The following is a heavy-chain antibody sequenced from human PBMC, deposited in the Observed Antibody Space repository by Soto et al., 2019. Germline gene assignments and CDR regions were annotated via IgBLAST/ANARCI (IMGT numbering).Heavy chain of an antibody. CDR3: ARVVGYYDYIWGSYPDY. Sequence: SVKVSCKASGGTFSSYAISWVRQAPGQGLEWMGGIIPIGGTTNYAQKFQGRVTITRDTSTSTVYMELSSLRSEDTAVYYCARVVGYYDYIWGSYPDYWGQGTLVTVSS. J-gene: IGHJ4*02. CDR1: GGTFSSYA. V-gene: IGHV1-69*05. D-gene: IGHD3-16*01. CDR2: IIPIGGTT.